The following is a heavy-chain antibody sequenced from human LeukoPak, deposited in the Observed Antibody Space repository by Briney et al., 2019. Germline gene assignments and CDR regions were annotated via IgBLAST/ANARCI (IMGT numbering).Heavy chain of an antibody. CDR2: INPNSGGT. D-gene: IGHD6-13*01. CDR3: ARVRVGLAAAGGFDP. V-gene: IGHV1-2*06. CDR1: GYTFTGYY. J-gene: IGHJ5*02. Sequence: GASVKVSCKASGYTFTGYYMHWARQAPGQGLEWMGRINPNSGGTNYAQKFQGRVTMTRDTSISTAYMELSRLRSDDTAVYYCARVRVGLAAAGGFDPWGQGTLVTVSS.